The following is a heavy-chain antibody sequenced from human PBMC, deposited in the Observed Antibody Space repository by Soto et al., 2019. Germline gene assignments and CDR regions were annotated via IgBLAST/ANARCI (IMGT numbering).Heavy chain of an antibody. CDR1: GGSISSGGYY. Sequence: PSETLSLTCTVSGGSISSGGYYWSWIRQHPGKGLEWIGYIYYSGSTYYNPSLKSRVTISVDTSKNQFSLKLSSVTAADTAVYYCAGASCTTTSCSSFDYWGHGTLVTVSS. D-gene: IGHD2-2*01. CDR3: AGASCTTTSCSSFDY. CDR2: IYYSGST. V-gene: IGHV4-31*03. J-gene: IGHJ4*01.